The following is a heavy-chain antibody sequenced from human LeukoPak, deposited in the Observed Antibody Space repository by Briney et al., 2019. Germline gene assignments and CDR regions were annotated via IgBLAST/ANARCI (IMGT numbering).Heavy chain of an antibody. CDR3: ARDLAYYDSSGYRERWFDP. Sequence: ASVKVSCKASGYTFSSYGISWVRQAPGQGLEWMGWISAYNGNTNYAQKLQDRVTMTTDTSTSTAYMELRSLRSDDTAVYYCARDLAYYDSSGYRERWFDPWGQETLVTVSS. CDR1: GYTFSSYG. V-gene: IGHV1-18*01. J-gene: IGHJ5*02. CDR2: ISAYNGNT. D-gene: IGHD3-22*01.